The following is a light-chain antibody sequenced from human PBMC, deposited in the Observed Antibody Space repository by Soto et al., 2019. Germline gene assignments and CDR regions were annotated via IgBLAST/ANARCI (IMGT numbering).Light chain of an antibody. CDR3: RRNGSSFT. CDR1: QSVSSSY. J-gene: IGKJ1*01. CDR2: GAS. V-gene: IGKV3-20*01. Sequence: EIVLTQSPGTLSLSPGERATLSCRASQSVSSSYLAWYQQKPGQAPRLLIDGASSKSTGIPVRFSGSGSEIHFTVTISSLEPEDFAEYYWRRNGSSFTFGQGTKVEIK.